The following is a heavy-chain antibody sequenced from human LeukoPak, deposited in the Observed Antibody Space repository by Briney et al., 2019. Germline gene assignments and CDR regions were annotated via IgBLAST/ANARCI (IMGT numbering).Heavy chain of an antibody. D-gene: IGHD3-22*01. CDR3: ARAATYYYDSSGSERYMDV. J-gene: IGHJ6*04. CDR1: GGSISSYY. V-gene: IGHV4-4*07. Sequence: SETLSLTCTVSGGSISSYYWSWIRQPAGKGLEWIGRIYTSGSTNYNPSLKSRVTMSVDTSKNQFSLKLSSVTAADTAVYYCARAATYYYDSSGSERYMDVWGKGTTVTVSS. CDR2: IYTSGST.